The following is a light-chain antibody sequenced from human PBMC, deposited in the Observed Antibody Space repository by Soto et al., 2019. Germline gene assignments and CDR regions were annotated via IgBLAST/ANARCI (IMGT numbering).Light chain of an antibody. CDR2: DAS. CDR1: QSISSW. V-gene: IGKV1-5*01. CDR3: QQYNSYRT. J-gene: IGKJ1*01. Sequence: GDRVTITCRASQSISSWLAWYQQKPGKAPKLLIYDASSLESGVPSRFSGSGSGTEFTLTISSLQPDDFATYYCQQYNSYRTFGQGTKVEIQ.